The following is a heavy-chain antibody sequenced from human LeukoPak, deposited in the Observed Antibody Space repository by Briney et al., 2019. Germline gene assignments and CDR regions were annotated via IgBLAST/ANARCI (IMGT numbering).Heavy chain of an antibody. V-gene: IGHV3-21*04. J-gene: IGHJ4*02. CDR2: ISSSSSYI. CDR1: GFTFSSYS. D-gene: IGHD6-19*01. Sequence: GGSLRLSCAASGFTFSSYSMNWVRQAPGKGLEWVSSISSSSSYIYYADSVKGRFTISRDNAKNSLYLQMNSLRAEDTAVYYCAKGSSDWSGPTGVFDYWGQGTLVTGSS. CDR3: AKGSSDWSGPTGVFDY.